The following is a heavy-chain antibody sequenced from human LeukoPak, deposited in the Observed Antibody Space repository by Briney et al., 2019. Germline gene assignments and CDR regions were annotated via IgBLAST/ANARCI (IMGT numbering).Heavy chain of an antibody. CDR3: ARSLDIVVVPAASRLNWFDP. V-gene: IGHV1-69*04. D-gene: IGHD2-2*03. Sequence: ASVKVSCKASGGTFSSYAISWVRQAPGQGLEWMGRIIPILGIAIYAQKFQGRVTITADKSTSTAYMELSSLRSEDTAVYYCARSLDIVVVPAASRLNWFDPWGQGTLVTVSS. J-gene: IGHJ5*02. CDR2: IIPILGIA. CDR1: GGTFSSYA.